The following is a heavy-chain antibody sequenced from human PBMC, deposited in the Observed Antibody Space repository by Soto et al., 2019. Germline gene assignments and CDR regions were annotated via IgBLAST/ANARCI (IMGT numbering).Heavy chain of an antibody. Sequence: QLQLQESGPGLVKPSETLSLTCTVSGDSISSSSYYWGWIRQPPGKGLEWIGSIYYSGSTYYNPSPNSRVTISVATSKNQSSLKLSSVTAADTAVYYCATLWFGEGNYWGQGTLVTVSS. J-gene: IGHJ4*02. V-gene: IGHV4-39*01. CDR3: ATLWFGEGNY. CDR2: IYYSGST. CDR1: GDSISSSSYY. D-gene: IGHD3-10*01.